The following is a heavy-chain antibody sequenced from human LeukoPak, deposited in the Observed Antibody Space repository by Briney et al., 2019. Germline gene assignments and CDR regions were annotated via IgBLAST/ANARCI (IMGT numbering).Heavy chain of an antibody. Sequence: GGSLRLSCAASGFTFSNYEMNWVRQVPGKGLEWVSYISSSGNIIYYADSVKGRFTISRDNAKNSLYLQMNSLRAEDTAVYYCAGGGSYYYYYMDVWGKGTTVTVSS. CDR1: GFTFSNYE. CDR2: ISSSGNII. J-gene: IGHJ6*03. V-gene: IGHV3-48*03. CDR3: AGGGSYYYYYMDV.